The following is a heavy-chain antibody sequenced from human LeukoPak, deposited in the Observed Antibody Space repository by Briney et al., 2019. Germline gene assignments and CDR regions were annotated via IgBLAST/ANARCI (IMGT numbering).Heavy chain of an antibody. D-gene: IGHD5-24*01. CDR2: INAGNGNT. CDR3: ARGRLMATAYFDY. Sequence: ASVKVSCKASGYTFTSYAMHWVRQAPGQRLEWMGWINAGNGNTKYSQKFQGRVTITRDTSASTAYMELSSLRSEGTAVYYCARGRLMATAYFDYWGQGTLVTVSS. CDR1: GYTFTSYA. J-gene: IGHJ4*02. V-gene: IGHV1-3*01.